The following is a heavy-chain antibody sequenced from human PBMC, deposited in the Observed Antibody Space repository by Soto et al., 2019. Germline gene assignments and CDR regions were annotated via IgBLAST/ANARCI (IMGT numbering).Heavy chain of an antibody. Sequence: QVQLVECGGGVVQPGRSLRLSCAASGFTFSSYGMHWVRQAPGKGLEWVSVISHDGSNKYYADSVKGRFTISRDNSKNTLYLQMNSLRAEDTAVYYCAKGDRIAAAGHFDYWGQGTLVTVSS. CDR2: ISHDGSNK. D-gene: IGHD6-13*01. CDR1: GFTFSSYG. CDR3: AKGDRIAAAGHFDY. J-gene: IGHJ4*02. V-gene: IGHV3-30*18.